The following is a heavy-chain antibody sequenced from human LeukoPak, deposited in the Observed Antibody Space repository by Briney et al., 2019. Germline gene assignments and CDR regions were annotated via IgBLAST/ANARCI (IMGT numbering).Heavy chain of an antibody. CDR1: GFTFSTDS. V-gene: IGHV3-21*01. D-gene: IGHD3-22*01. Sequence: GGSLTLSWAASGFTFSTDSMNWVRQAPGKGLEWVSSISSGSTFIYYTDSLKGRFTISRDNAKNSLYLQMNSLRAEDTAVYYCTRESYAYPDSSGNNFDSWGQGTLVTVSS. CDR3: TRESYAYPDSSGNNFDS. J-gene: IGHJ4*02. CDR2: ISSGSTFI.